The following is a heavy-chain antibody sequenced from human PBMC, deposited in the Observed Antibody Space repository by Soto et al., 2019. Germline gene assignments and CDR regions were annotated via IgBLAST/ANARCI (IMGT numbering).Heavy chain of an antibody. J-gene: IGHJ6*02. CDR1: GFTLTTHN. CDR2: IDTTSRTI. CDR3: ARDGDRGFDMDV. V-gene: IGHV3-48*02. Sequence: EVQLVESGGGLVQPGGSLRLSCVASGFTLTTHNMDWVRQAPGKGLEWISYIDTTSRTIYYADSVKGRFTVSRDNAKNSVYLQMNSPRDEDTAVYYCARDGDRGFDMDVWGQGTTITVSS.